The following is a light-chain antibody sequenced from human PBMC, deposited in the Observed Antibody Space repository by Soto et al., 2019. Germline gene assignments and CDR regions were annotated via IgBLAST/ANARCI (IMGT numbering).Light chain of an antibody. CDR1: SSNIGKNY. CDR2: NIN. J-gene: IGLJ2*01. Sequence: QPVLTQPPSASGAPGQRVTISCSGGSSNIGKNYVYWYQQLPGAAPKLLIYNINQRPSGVPDRFSASKSGTSASLVISGLRSEDEADYHCAAWDDSLNGVAFGGGTKVTVL. V-gene: IGLV1-47*01. CDR3: AAWDDSLNGVA.